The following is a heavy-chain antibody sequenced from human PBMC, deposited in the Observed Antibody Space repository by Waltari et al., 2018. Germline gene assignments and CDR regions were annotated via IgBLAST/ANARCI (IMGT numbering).Heavy chain of an antibody. D-gene: IGHD2-8*01. CDR3: ARRLGYCTNGVCYTNWFDP. J-gene: IGHJ5*02. V-gene: IGHV4-39*01. CDR1: GGSISSRSYY. CDR2: FYYSGST. Sequence: QLQLQESGPGLVKPSETLSLTCTVSGGSISSRSYYWGWIRQPPGKRLEWIGIFYYSGSTYYNPSLKSRVTISVDTSKNQFSLKLSSVTAADTAVYYCARRLGYCTNGVCYTNWFDPWGQGTLVTVSS.